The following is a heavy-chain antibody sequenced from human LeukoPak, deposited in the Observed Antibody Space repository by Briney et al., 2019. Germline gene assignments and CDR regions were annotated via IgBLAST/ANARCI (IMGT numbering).Heavy chain of an antibody. CDR3: ARLPSGTYPDYFDY. Sequence: PGGSLRLSCAASGFTFSVYEMSWVRQAPGKGLEWAPYISRSGTDIYYADSVKGRFTTSRDNAKHSLYLQMNSLRAEDTAVYYCARLPSGTYPDYFDYWGQGTLVTVSS. CDR2: ISRSGTDI. V-gene: IGHV3-48*03. J-gene: IGHJ4*02. CDR1: GFTFSVYE. D-gene: IGHD1-7*01.